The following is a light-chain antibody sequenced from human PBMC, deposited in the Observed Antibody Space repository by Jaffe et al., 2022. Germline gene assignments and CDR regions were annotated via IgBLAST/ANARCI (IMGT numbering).Light chain of an antibody. Sequence: EVVLTQSPGTLSLSPGERATLSCRASQSVSTTYLAWYQQKPGQAPRLLIYGASSRATGIPDRFSGSGSGTDFTLSISRLEPEDFAVYYCQQYAQSPLTFGGGTKVEI. J-gene: IGKJ4*01. CDR1: QSVSTTY. CDR2: GAS. CDR3: QQYAQSPLT. V-gene: IGKV3-20*01.